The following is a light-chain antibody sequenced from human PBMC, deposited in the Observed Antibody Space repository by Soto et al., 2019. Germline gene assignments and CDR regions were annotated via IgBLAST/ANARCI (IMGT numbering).Light chain of an antibody. Sequence: DIQLTQSPSFLSASVGDRVTITCRASQGISTYLGWYQQRPGKAPTLLIYPASTLQSGVPSRFSGSGSGTEFTLTINSLPPEDFASYYCQQLNDYPITFGQGTRLEIK. V-gene: IGKV1-9*01. CDR2: PAS. CDR1: QGISTY. CDR3: QQLNDYPIT. J-gene: IGKJ5*01.